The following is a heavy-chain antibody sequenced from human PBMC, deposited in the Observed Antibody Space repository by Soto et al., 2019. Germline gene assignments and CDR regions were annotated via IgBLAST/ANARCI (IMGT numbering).Heavy chain of an antibody. D-gene: IGHD1-1*01. J-gene: IGHJ4*02. CDR3: TRDNNGLGDY. CDR2: MNSDGSTT. Sequence: GGSLRLSCAASGFTFGNYWMHWVRQAPGKGLEWVSRMNSDGSTTNYADSVKGRFTVSRDNARNTLHLQMNSLRAEDTAVYYCTRDNNGLGDYWGQGTLVTVSS. V-gene: IGHV3-74*01. CDR1: GFTFGNYW.